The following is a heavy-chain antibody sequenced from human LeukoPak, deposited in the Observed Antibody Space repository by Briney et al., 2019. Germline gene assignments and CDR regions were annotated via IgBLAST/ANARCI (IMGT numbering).Heavy chain of an antibody. CDR2: IYYNGGT. D-gene: IGHD4-17*01. V-gene: IGHV4-31*03. CDR3: ARGRDYGYFDY. CDR1: GGSISSGGYY. J-gene: IGHJ4*02. Sequence: PSETLSLTCTVSGGSISSGGYYWSWIRQHPGKGLEWIGYIYYNGGTSYNPSLKSRVSISVNTSKIQFSLKLSSVTAADTAVYYCARGRDYGYFDYWSQGTLVTVSS.